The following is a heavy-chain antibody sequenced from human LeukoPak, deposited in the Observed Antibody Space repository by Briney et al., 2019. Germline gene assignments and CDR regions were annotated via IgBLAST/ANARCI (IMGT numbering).Heavy chain of an antibody. CDR1: GFXLSIHW. V-gene: IGHV3-7*04. CDR2: IKQDGGEE. J-gene: IGHJ3*02. CDR3: ARGQHSAVDI. Sequence: GGSLRLSCAASGFXLSIHWINWVRQAPGKGLEGVANIKQDGGEEYYVDSVKGRFPISRDNTKNSLYLQMNSLRAEDTAVYYCARGQHSAVDIWGQGTMVTVSS.